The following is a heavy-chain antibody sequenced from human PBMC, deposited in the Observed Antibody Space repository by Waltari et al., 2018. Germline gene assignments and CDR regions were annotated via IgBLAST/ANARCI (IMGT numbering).Heavy chain of an antibody. D-gene: IGHD6-19*01. V-gene: IGHV3-7*01. J-gene: IGHJ3*02. CDR2: IKSDGSVK. Sequence: EVQLVESGGGLVQPGGSLRLSCAASGFAFSTDWMTWVRQAPGKGVECVANIKSDGSVKHYVDSVKGRFTISRDNARNSLYLQMNSLRAEDTAVYYCTRDSSPGSQTSGWFDAFDIWGQGARVTVSA. CDR3: TRDSSPGSQTSGWFDAFDI. CDR1: GFAFSTDW.